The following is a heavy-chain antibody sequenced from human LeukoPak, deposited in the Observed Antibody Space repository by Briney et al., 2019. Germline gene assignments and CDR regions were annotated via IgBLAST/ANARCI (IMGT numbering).Heavy chain of an antibody. D-gene: IGHD6-6*01. CDR3: ARLSDSSSSLDY. V-gene: IGHV4-31*02. CDR2: IYYSGST. Sequence: LRLSCTASGFTFSGYSMNWIRQPPGKGLEWIGYIYYSGSTYYNPSLKSRVTISVDTSKNQFSLKLSSVTAADTAVYFCARLSDSSSSLDYWGQGTLVTVSS. CDR1: GFTFSGYS. J-gene: IGHJ4*02.